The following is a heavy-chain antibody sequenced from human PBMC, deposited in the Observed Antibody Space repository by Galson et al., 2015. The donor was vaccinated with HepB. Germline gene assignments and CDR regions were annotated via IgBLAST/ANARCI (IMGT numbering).Heavy chain of an antibody. V-gene: IGHV1-18*04. J-gene: IGHJ4*02. CDR2: ISAYNGNT. D-gene: IGHD1-26*01. CDR3: ARTAGGSYSFDY. Sequence: SVKVSCKASGYSFVGYGISWVRQAPGQGLEWMGWISAYNGNTNYVQKLQGRVTMTTDTSTTTAYMELRSLRSDDTAVYYCARTAGGSYSFDYWGQGTLVTVSS. CDR1: GYSFVGYG.